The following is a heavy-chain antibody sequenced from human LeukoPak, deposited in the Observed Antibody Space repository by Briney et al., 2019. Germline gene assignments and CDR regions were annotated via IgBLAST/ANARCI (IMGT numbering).Heavy chain of an antibody. J-gene: IGHJ5*02. CDR2: IYYSGST. CDR1: GGSISSYY. V-gene: IGHV4-59*08. CDR3: ARHADCSGGSCYPPNWFDP. D-gene: IGHD2-15*01. Sequence: PSETLSLTCTVSGGSISSYYWSWIRQPPGKGLEWIGYIYYSGSTNYNPSLKSRVTISVDTSKNQFSLELSSVTAADTAVYYCARHADCSGGSCYPPNWFDPWGQGTLVTVSS.